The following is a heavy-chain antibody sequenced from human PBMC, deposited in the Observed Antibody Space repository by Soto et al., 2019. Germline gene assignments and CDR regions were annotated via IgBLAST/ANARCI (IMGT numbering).Heavy chain of an antibody. CDR1: GVTFSEYC. Sequence: GGSLRLSCAASGVTFSEYCMHWVRQAPGKGLEWVALIWNDGIRKVYVDSVKGRFTISRDNSKNTLDLQMNNLRDEDTAVYYCARDDDNDANALDYWGPGTLVTVSS. V-gene: IGHV3-33*01. CDR3: ARDDDNDANALDY. CDR2: IWNDGIRK. J-gene: IGHJ4*02.